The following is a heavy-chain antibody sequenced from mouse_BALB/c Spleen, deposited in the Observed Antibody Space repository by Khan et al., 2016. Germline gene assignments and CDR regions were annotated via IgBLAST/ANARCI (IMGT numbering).Heavy chain of an antibody. D-gene: IGHD2-3*01. CDR2: ISDGGAYT. V-gene: IGHV5-4*02. CDR3: ARTDGNYGYFDV. CDR1: GFTFSDYY. Sequence: EVELVESGGGLVKPGGSLKLSCAASGFTFSDYYMYWVRQTPEKRLEWVATISDGGAYTYYPDSVKGRFTISRDNAKHNLYLQMSSLKSEDTAMYYCARTDGNYGYFDVWGAGTTVTVSS. J-gene: IGHJ1*01.